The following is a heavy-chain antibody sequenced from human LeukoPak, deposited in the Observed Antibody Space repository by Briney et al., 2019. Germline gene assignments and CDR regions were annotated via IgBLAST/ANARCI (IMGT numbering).Heavy chain of an antibody. D-gene: IGHD3-9*01. CDR3: ASSEGDMTAFDY. J-gene: IGHJ4*02. Sequence: ASVKVSCKASGYTFTSYDINWVRQATGQGLEWMGWMNPNSGNTSYAQKFQGRVTMTRNTSISTAYMELSSLRSEDTAVYYCASSEGDMTAFDYWGQGTLVTVSS. CDR1: GYTFTSYD. V-gene: IGHV1-8*01. CDR2: MNPNSGNT.